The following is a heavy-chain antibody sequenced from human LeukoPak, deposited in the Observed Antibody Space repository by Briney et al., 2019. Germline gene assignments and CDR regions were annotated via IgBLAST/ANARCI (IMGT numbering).Heavy chain of an antibody. Sequence: GASVMVSCKASGYAFTSYGINWVRQATGQGLEWMGWMNPNSGNTGYAQKFQGRVTMTRQTSISTVYMELYSLRSEDTAVYYCARRATVTSTLDYWGQGTLVTVSS. D-gene: IGHD4-4*01. J-gene: IGHJ4*02. V-gene: IGHV1-8*01. CDR1: GYAFTSYG. CDR2: MNPNSGNT. CDR3: ARRATVTSTLDY.